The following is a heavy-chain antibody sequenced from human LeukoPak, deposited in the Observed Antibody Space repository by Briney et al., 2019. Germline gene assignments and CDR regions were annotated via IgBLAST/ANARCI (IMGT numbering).Heavy chain of an antibody. D-gene: IGHD3-3*01. V-gene: IGHV4-38-2*02. CDR1: GYSISSGYY. J-gene: IGHJ6*03. CDR3: ARGRWRRHSYYYYMDV. Sequence: SETLSLTCTVSGYSISSGYYWGWIRQPPGKGLEWMGSIYHSGSTYYNPSLKSRVTISVDTSKNQFSLKLSSVTAADTAVYYCARGRWRRHSYYYYMDVWGKGTTVTVSS. CDR2: IYHSGST.